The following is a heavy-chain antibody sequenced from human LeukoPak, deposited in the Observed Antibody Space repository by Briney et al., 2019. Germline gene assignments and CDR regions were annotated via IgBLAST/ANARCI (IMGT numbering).Heavy chain of an antibody. CDR2: IIPIFGTA. CDR3: AREDLYSGYFQH. D-gene: IGHD2-8*01. V-gene: IGHV1-69*13. Sequence: SVKVSCKASAGTFSSYAISWVRQAPGQGLEWMGGIIPIFGTANYAQKFQGRVTITADESTSTAYMELSSLRSEDTAVYYCAREDLYSGYFQHWGQGTLVTVSS. J-gene: IGHJ1*01. CDR1: AGTFSSYA.